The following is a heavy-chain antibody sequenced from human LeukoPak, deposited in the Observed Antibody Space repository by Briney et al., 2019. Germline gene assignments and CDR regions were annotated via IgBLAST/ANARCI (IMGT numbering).Heavy chain of an antibody. CDR3: AKERCSSTSCYPDYNDY. J-gene: IGHJ4*02. Sequence: GGSLRLSCAASGFTFSSYAMSWVRQAPGKGLEWVSAISGSGGSTYYADSVKSRFTISRDNSKNTLYLQMNSLRAEDTAVYYCAKERCSSTSCYPDYNDYWGQGTLVTVSS. CDR2: ISGSGGST. CDR1: GFTFSSYA. V-gene: IGHV3-23*01. D-gene: IGHD2-2*01.